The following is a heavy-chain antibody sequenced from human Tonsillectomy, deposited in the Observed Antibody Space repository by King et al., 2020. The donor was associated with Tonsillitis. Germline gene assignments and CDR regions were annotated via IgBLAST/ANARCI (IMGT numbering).Heavy chain of an antibody. D-gene: IGHD1-26*01. Sequence: QLQESGPGVVKPSETLSLTCTVSGGSISSSDHYWAWIRHPPGKGLEWIGYLYDSGTIFYNPSLKSRITISGGTSDNRFSLKLISVTAADTAVYFCARYVDGSFDYWGQGALVTVSS. CDR3: ARYVDGSFDY. V-gene: IGHV4-39*01. J-gene: IGHJ4*02. CDR2: LYDSGTI. CDR1: GGSISSSDHY.